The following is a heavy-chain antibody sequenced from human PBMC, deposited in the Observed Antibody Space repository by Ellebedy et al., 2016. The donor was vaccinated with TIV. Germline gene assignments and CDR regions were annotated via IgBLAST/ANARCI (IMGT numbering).Heavy chain of an antibody. Sequence: GESLKISCSASGFTFTTYAMHWVRQAPGKGLEYVSAINGDGGSTYYADSVKGRFTISRDNSKNTLYLQMNSLRAEDTAVYYCARVGSIAAAGTDDYWGQGTPVTVSS. J-gene: IGHJ4*02. CDR3: ARVGSIAAAGTDDY. V-gene: IGHV3-64*04. CDR1: GFTFTTYA. D-gene: IGHD6-13*01. CDR2: INGDGGST.